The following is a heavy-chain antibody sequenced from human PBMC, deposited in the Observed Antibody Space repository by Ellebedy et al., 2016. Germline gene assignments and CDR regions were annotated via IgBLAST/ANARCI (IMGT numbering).Heavy chain of an antibody. V-gene: IGHV4-59*01. CDR3: ARGYGAGRTYFDY. CDR1: GGSISSYY. J-gene: IGHJ4*02. D-gene: IGHD4-17*01. CDR2: IYYSGST. Sequence: SETLSLTCTVSGGSISSYYWSWIRQPPGKGLEWIGYIYYSGSTNYNPSLKSRVTISVDTSKNQFSLKLSSVTAADTAVYYCARGYGAGRTYFDYWGQGTLVTVSS.